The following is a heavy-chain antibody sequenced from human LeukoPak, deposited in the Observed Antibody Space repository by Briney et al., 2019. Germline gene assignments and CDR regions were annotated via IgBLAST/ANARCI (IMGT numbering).Heavy chain of an antibody. J-gene: IGHJ3*02. V-gene: IGHV1-2*04. CDR1: GYTFTGYY. Sequence: ASVKVSCKASGYTFTGYYMHWVRQAPGQGLEWMGWINPNSGGTNYAQKFQGWVAMTRDTSISTAYMELSRLRSDDTAVYYCARDWCSGGSCYSGAFDIWGQGTMVTVSS. CDR3: ARDWCSGGSCYSGAFDI. D-gene: IGHD2-15*01. CDR2: INPNSGGT.